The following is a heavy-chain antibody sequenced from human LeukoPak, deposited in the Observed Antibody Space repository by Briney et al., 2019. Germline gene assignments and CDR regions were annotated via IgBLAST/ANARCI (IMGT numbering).Heavy chain of an antibody. CDR1: GYTFTSYG. D-gene: IGHD3-22*01. V-gene: IGHV1-18*01. CDR3: ASGDDSSGYFGLAH. Sequence: ASVKVSCKASGYTFTSYGISWVRQAPGQGLEWMGWISPYNGNTNYAQKLQGRVTMTTDTSTSTAYMELRSLRSDDTAVYYCASGDDSSGYFGLAHWGQGTLVTVSS. CDR2: ISPYNGNT. J-gene: IGHJ4*02.